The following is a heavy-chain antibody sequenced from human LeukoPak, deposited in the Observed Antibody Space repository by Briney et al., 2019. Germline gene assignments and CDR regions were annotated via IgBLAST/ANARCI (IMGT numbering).Heavy chain of an antibody. D-gene: IGHD3-22*01. Sequence: GGSLRLSCAASGFTFSSYSVNWVRQAPGKGLEWVSSISSSSSYVYYADSVKGRFTISRDNAKNSLYLQMNSLRAEDTAVYYCAREGDYDSTQDYWGQGTLVTVSS. V-gene: IGHV3-21*01. CDR2: ISSSSSYV. CDR1: GFTFSSYS. J-gene: IGHJ4*02. CDR3: AREGDYDSTQDY.